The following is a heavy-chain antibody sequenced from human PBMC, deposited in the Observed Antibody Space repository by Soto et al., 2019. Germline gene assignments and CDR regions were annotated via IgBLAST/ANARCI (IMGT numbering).Heavy chain of an antibody. CDR3: ARQPISDSSGYFDAFDI. CDR2: IYPGDSDT. D-gene: IGHD3-22*01. CDR1: GYSFTSYW. Sequence: GESLKISCKGSGYSFTSYWIGWVRQMPGKGLEWMGIIYPGDSDTRYSPSFQGQVTISADKSISTAYLQWSSLKASGTAMYYCARQPISDSSGYFDAFDIWGQGTMVTVSS. V-gene: IGHV5-51*01. J-gene: IGHJ3*02.